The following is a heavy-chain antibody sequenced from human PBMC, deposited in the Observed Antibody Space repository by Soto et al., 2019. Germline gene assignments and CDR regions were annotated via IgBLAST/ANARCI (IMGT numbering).Heavy chain of an antibody. J-gene: IGHJ6*02. Sequence: GGSLRLSCAASGFTFSSYAMHWVRQAPGKGLEWVAVISYDGSNKYYADSVKGRFTISRDNSKNTLYLQMNSLRAEDTAVYYCARDKAGIAAADPSARIIPNYYYYGMDVWGQGTTVTVSS. CDR3: ARDKAGIAAADPSARIIPNYYYYGMDV. CDR2: ISYDGSNK. V-gene: IGHV3-30-3*01. D-gene: IGHD6-13*01. CDR1: GFTFSSYA.